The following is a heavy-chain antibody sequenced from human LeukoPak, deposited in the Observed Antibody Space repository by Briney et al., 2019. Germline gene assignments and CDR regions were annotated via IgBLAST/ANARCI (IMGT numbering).Heavy chain of an antibody. V-gene: IGHV5-51*01. D-gene: IGHD6-13*01. CDR2: FYPYDSDT. CDR3: ATLPGISPSYWYFDL. Sequence: GESLKISCKGSGYSFTSYLIGWVRQMPGKGLEWMGIFYPYDSDTRYSPSFQGQVTISADNSISTAYLQWSSLKASDTAIYYCATLPGISPSYWYFDLWGRGTLVTVSS. J-gene: IGHJ2*01. CDR1: GYSFTSYL.